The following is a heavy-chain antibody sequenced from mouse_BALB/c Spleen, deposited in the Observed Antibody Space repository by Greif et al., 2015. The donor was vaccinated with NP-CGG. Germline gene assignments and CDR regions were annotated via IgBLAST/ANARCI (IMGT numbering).Heavy chain of an antibody. V-gene: IGHV5-6*01. CDR1: GFTFSSYG. CDR3: ARGGDYDVATWLAY. J-gene: IGHJ3*01. Sequence: EVQVVESGGDLVKPVGSLKLSCAASGFTFSSYGMSWVRQTPDKRLEWFATISSGGSYTYYPDSVKGRFTISRDNAKNTLYLQMSSLKSEDTAMYYCARGGDYDVATWLAYWGQGTLVTVSA. CDR2: ISSGGSYT. D-gene: IGHD2-4*01.